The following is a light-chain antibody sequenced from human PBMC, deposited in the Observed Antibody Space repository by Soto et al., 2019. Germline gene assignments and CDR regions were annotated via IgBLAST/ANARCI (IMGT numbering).Light chain of an antibody. J-gene: IGKJ1*01. Sequence: IQLTQSPSTLSASVRDRVTVTCRASQSISSWLAWYQQKPGKAPKVLIYDASSLESGVPSRFSGSGSGTEFSLTISSLQPDDFATYYCQQYNHYWTVGQGTKVDIK. CDR1: QSISSW. CDR2: DAS. CDR3: QQYNHYWT. V-gene: IGKV1-5*01.